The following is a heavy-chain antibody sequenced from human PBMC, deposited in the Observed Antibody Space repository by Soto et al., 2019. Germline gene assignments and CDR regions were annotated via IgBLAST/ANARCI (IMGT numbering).Heavy chain of an antibody. CDR2: ISGSGGST. J-gene: IGHJ6*02. CDR3: AKSSPHCSGGSCYVPTYYYGMDV. CDR1: GFTFSSYA. Sequence: GGSLRLSCAASGFTFSSYAMSWVRQAPGKGLEWVSAISGSGGSTYYADSVKGRFTISRDNSKNTLYLQMNSLRAEDTAVYYCAKSSPHCSGGSCYVPTYYYGMDVRGQGTTVTVSS. D-gene: IGHD2-15*01. V-gene: IGHV3-23*01.